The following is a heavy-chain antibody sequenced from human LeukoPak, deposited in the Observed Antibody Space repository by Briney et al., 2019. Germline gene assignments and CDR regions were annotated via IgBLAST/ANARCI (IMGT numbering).Heavy chain of an antibody. CDR3: ARQLAVRFGSRAPRFFYAVDV. J-gene: IGHJ6*02. D-gene: IGHD3-10*01. CDR1: GGSISTDSYY. CDR2: VSYSGST. Sequence: PSETLSLTCTVSGGSISTDSYYWGWIRQPPGKGLEWIGSVSYSGSTYYNPSLKSRVTISVDTSKNQFSLNLNSVTAADTAVYYCARQLAVRFGSRAPRFFYAVDVWGQGTTVTVSS. V-gene: IGHV4-39*01.